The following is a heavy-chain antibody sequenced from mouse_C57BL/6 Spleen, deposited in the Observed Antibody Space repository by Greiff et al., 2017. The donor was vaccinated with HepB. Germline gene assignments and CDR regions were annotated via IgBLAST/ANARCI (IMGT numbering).Heavy chain of an antibody. CDR2: IYPRSGNT. V-gene: IGHV1-81*01. Sequence: VQLQESGAELARPGASVKLSCKASGYTFTSYGISWVKQRTGQGLEWIGEIYPRSGNTYYNEKFKGKATLTADKSSSTAYMELRSLTSEDSAVYFCARGGPFRYFDYWGQGTTLTVSS. CDR3: ARGGPFRYFDY. CDR1: GYTFTSYG. J-gene: IGHJ2*01.